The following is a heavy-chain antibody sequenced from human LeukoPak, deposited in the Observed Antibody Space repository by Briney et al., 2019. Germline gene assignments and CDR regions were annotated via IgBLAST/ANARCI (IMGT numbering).Heavy chain of an antibody. CDR1: GGSLSGYY. Sequence: SETLSLTCAVYGGSLSGYYWSWIRQPPGKGLEWIGEINHSGSTNYNPSLKSRVTISVDTSKNQFSLKLSSVTAADTAVYYCARCSGGSCSTGHFDYWGQGTLVTVSS. D-gene: IGHD2-15*01. CDR3: ARCSGGSCSTGHFDY. V-gene: IGHV4-34*01. CDR2: INHSGST. J-gene: IGHJ4*02.